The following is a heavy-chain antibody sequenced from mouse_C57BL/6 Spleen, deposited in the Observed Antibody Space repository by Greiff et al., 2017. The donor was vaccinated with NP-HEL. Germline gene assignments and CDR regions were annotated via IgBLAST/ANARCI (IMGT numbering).Heavy chain of an antibody. CDR3: TRDYYDYDEFAY. CDR2: IDPETGGT. CDR1: GYTFTDYE. J-gene: IGHJ3*01. V-gene: IGHV1-15*01. D-gene: IGHD2-4*01. Sequence: VQLQQSGAELVRPGASVTLSCKASGYTFTDYEMHWVKQTPVHGLEWIGAIDPETGGTAYNQKFKGKAILTADKSSSTAYMELRSLTSEDSAVYYCTRDYYDYDEFAYWGQGTLVTVSA.